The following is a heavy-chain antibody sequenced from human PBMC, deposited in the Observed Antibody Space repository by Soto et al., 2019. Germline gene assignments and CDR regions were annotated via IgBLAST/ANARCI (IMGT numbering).Heavy chain of an antibody. J-gene: IGHJ4*02. Sequence: QITLKESGPTLVKPTQTLTLTCSFSGFSLSTTGVGVGWIRQSPGKALEWLAIIYWDNDKRYSPSLKSRVTITKDTSKNQVVLTVTNMDPVDTGTYYGVRSLWFGELHWGQGALVTVSS. V-gene: IGHV2-5*04. CDR3: VRSLWFGELH. CDR2: IYWDNDK. CDR1: GFSLSTTGVG. D-gene: IGHD3-10*01.